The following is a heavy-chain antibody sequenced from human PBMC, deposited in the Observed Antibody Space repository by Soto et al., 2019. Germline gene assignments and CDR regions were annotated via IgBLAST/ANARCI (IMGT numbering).Heavy chain of an antibody. CDR3: ARKRNYYYGMDV. V-gene: IGHV4-59*01. CDR2: IYGSGST. J-gene: IGHJ6*02. CDR1: GGDISGNY. Sequence: PSETLSLTCSVSGGDISGNYRSWIRQPPGKGLEWIGYIYGSGSTKYSPSLKSRVTISANTSKNQISLKLTSVTAADTADYFCARKRNYYYGMDVWGQGTTVTVS.